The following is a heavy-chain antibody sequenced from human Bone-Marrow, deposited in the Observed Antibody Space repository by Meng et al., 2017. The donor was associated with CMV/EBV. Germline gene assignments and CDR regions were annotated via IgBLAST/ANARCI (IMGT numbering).Heavy chain of an antibody. CDR1: GYTFTSYG. J-gene: IGHJ4*02. CDR3: ARGPSGSYFRPFDY. V-gene: IGHV1-18*01. D-gene: IGHD1-26*01. Sequence: QVQLGQSGAEVKNPGASVKVSCKASGYTFTSYGISWVRQAPGQGLEWVGWISAYNGDTNYAQKLQGRVTMTTDTSTNSAYMELRSLRSDDTAVYYCARGPSGSYFRPFDYWGQGTLVTVSS. CDR2: ISAYNGDT.